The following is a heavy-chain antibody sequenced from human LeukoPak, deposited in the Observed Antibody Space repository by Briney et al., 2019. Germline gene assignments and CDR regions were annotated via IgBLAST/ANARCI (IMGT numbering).Heavy chain of an antibody. J-gene: IGHJ4*02. Sequence: SETLSLTCTVSGGSVSSGSYYWSWIRQPPGKGLEWIGYIYYSGSTNYNPSLKSRVTISVDTSKNQFSLKLSSVTAADTAVYYCARSRRGSGWYYYWGQGTLVTVSS. CDR1: GGSVSSGSYY. D-gene: IGHD6-19*01. CDR2: IYYSGST. CDR3: ARSRRGSGWYYY. V-gene: IGHV4-61*01.